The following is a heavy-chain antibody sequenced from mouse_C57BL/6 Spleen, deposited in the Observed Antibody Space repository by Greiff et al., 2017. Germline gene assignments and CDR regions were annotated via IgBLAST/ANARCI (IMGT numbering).Heavy chain of an antibody. J-gene: IGHJ4*01. CDR2: IDPEDGDT. Sequence: EVKLQESGAELVRPGASVKLSCTASGFNIKDYYMHWVKQRPEQGLEWIGRIDPEDGDTEYAPKFQGKDTMTADTSSNTAYLQLSSLTSEDTAVYYCTTYYYGSSYDYYAMDYWGQGTSVTVSS. V-gene: IGHV14-1*01. CDR3: TTYYYGSSYDYYAMDY. D-gene: IGHD1-1*01. CDR1: GFNIKDYY.